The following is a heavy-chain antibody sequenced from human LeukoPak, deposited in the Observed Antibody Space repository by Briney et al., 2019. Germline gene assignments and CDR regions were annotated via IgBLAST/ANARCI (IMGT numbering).Heavy chain of an antibody. J-gene: IGHJ4*02. D-gene: IGHD3-22*01. CDR3: ATVRSSGYLGY. V-gene: IGHV1-24*01. Sequence: GASVKVSCKVSGYTLTQLSMHWVRQAPGDRLEWTGAFDPEDGETIYAKKFQGRVSMTKDTSTGSAYMELLSLRSEDTAVYDCATVRSSGYLGYWGQGTLVTVSS. CDR2: FDPEDGET. CDR1: GYTLTQLS.